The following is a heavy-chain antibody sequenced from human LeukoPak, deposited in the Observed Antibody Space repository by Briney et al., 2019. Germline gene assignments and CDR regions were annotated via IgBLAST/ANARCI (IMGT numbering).Heavy chain of an antibody. Sequence: NPGGSLRLSCAASGFTFRDYYMSWIRQAPGKGLEWISYISSSRNDIYYADSVKGRFTISRDNAKNSLYLQMNGLSLDDTAVYYCARGLYCGGDCYPPYFDYWGQGTLVTVSS. J-gene: IGHJ4*02. D-gene: IGHD2-21*02. V-gene: IGHV3-11*01. CDR2: ISSSRNDI. CDR3: ARGLYCGGDCYPPYFDY. CDR1: GFTFRDYY.